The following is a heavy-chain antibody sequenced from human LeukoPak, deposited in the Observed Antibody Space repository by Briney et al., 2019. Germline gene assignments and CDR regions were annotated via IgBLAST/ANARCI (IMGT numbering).Heavy chain of an antibody. V-gene: IGHV4-34*01. CDR2: ISHRGRT. J-gene: IGHJ6*03. CDR3: ARERPNYYGSGYYYYMDV. D-gene: IGHD3-10*01. CDR1: GGSLSDYY. Sequence: PSETLSLTCAVYGGSLSDYYWSWIRQSPGKGLEWIGEISHRGRTYYNLSLKSRVTISVDTSKNQFSLKLSSVTAADTAVYYCARERPNYYGSGYYYYMDVWGKGTTVTVSS.